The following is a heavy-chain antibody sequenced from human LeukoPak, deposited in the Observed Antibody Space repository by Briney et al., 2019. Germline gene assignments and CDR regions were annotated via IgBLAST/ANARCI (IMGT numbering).Heavy chain of an antibody. J-gene: IGHJ4*02. D-gene: IGHD3-22*01. CDR2: ISGSGGST. V-gene: IGHV3-23*01. CDR3: AKSYYYDSSGSGFDY. Sequence: GGSLRLSCAASGFTFSSYAMSWVRQAPGKGLEWVSAISGSGGSTYYADSVKGRFTISRDNSKNTLYLRMNSLRAEDTAVYYCAKSYYYDSSGSGFDYWGQGTLVTVSS. CDR1: GFTFSSYA.